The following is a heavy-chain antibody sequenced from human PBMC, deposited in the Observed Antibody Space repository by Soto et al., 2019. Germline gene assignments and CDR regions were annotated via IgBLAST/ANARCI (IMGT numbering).Heavy chain of an antibody. J-gene: IGHJ6*02. Sequence: GGSLRLSCAASGFTFSRYSMNWGRQAPGKGLEWVSSISSSSSYIYYADSVKGRFTISRDNAKNSLYLQMNSLRAEDTAVYYCAREGLYPLGYYYYGMDVWGQGTTVTVSS. V-gene: IGHV3-21*01. CDR3: AREGLYPLGYYYYGMDV. D-gene: IGHD3-16*01. CDR1: GFTFSRYS. CDR2: ISSSSSYI.